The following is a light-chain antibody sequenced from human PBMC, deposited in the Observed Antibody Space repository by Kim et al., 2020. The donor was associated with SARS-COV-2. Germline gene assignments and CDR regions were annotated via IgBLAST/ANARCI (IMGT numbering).Light chain of an antibody. J-gene: IGKJ2*01. CDR1: QSLDSN. CDR3: QQYNEWPPYT. Sequence: EIVMTQSPATLSVSPGERATLSCRASQSLDSNFAWYQQKPGQAPRLLIYGASTRATGVPARFSGSGSGTVFTLTISSLQSEDFAVYYCQQYNEWPPYTFGQGTKLEI. CDR2: GAS. V-gene: IGKV3-15*01.